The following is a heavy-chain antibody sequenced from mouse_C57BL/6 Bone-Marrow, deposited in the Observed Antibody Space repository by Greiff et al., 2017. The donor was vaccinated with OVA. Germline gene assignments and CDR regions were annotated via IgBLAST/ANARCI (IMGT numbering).Heavy chain of an antibody. CDR3: TECDGYCFDY. V-gene: IGHV1-15*01. CDR2: IDPETGGT. D-gene: IGHD2-3*01. CDR1: GYTFTDYE. J-gene: IGHJ2*01. Sequence: QVQLQQSGAELVRPGASVTLSCKASGYTFTDYEMHWVKQTPVHGLEWIGAIDPETGGTAYNQKFKGKAILTADKSSSTAYMELRSLTSEDSAVYYCTECDGYCFDYWGQGTTLTVSS.